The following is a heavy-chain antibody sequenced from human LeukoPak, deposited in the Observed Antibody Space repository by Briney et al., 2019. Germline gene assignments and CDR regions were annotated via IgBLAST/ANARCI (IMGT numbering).Heavy chain of an antibody. CDR2: IKSKSDGGTT. Sequence: PGGSLRLSCAASGFTSSNAWMSWVRRAPGKGLEWVGGIKSKSDGGTTDYAAPVKGRFTISRDDPKNTLYLQMNSLKTEDTAVYYCTIDRVGCSGGRCYPYYFDLWGQGTLVTVSS. V-gene: IGHV3-15*01. CDR1: GFTSSNAW. D-gene: IGHD2-15*01. J-gene: IGHJ4*02. CDR3: TIDRVGCSGGRCYPYYFDL.